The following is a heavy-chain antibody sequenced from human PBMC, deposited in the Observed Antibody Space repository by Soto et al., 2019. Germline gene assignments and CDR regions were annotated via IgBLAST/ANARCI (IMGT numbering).Heavy chain of an antibody. CDR2: IYHSGST. J-gene: IGHJ3*02. Sequence: QMQLQESGPGLVKPSGTLSLTCTVSGVSINSANWWTWVRQSPGKGLEWIGEIYHSGSTNFNPSLTGRVTISVDNSKNQFYLELTSVTAADTAVYYCARYCGGGSCYLGAFDIWGQGTMVTVSS. D-gene: IGHD2-15*01. CDR3: ARYCGGGSCYLGAFDI. V-gene: IGHV4-4*02. CDR1: GVSINSANW.